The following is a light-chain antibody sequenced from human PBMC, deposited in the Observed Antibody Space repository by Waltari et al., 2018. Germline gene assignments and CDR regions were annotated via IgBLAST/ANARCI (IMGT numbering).Light chain of an antibody. CDR1: QSVVSNY. CDR3: QQYGPSPRT. J-gene: IGKJ1*01. V-gene: IGKV3-20*01. CDR2: GSS. Sequence: ENVLTQSPGTLSLSPGEGATLSCRASQSVVSNYLAWYQHKPGQAPRLLIYGSSRGASGVADRFSGSGSGTDFTLTISRLEPEDSAMYYCQQYGPSPRTFGQGTRVEIK.